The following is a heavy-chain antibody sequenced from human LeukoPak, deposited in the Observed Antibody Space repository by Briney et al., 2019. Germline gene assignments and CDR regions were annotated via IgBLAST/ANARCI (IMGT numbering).Heavy chain of an antibody. V-gene: IGHV3-23*01. CDR1: GFTFSIYA. J-gene: IGHJ4*02. CDR3: AKEPRYSSGWYSSLDY. CDR2: ISGSGGST. Sequence: GGSLRLSCAASGFTFSIYAMSWVRQAPGKGLECVSAISGSGGSTYYADSVKGRFTISRDNSKNTLYLQMNSLRAEDTAVYYCAKEPRYSSGWYSSLDYWGQGTLVTVSS. D-gene: IGHD6-19*01.